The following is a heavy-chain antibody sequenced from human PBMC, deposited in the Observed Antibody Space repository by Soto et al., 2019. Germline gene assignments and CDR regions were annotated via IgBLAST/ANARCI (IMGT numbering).Heavy chain of an antibody. CDR2: ISGHGDAT. CDR1: GFPFTGYA. CDR3: ANSRVSMVRGLIIIPNY. J-gene: IGHJ4*02. D-gene: IGHD3-10*01. V-gene: IGHV3-23*01. Sequence: GGSLRLSCAASGFPFTGYAMSWVRQAPGKGLEWVSAISGHGDATFYADSVKGRFTISRDNSKNTLYLHMNSLRAEDTALYYCANSRVSMVRGLIIIPNYWGQGTLVTVSS.